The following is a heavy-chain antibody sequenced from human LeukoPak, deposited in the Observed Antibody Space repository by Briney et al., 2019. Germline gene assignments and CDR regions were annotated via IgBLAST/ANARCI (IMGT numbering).Heavy chain of an antibody. Sequence: SVKVSCKASGGTFSSYAISWVRQAPGQGLEWMGGIIPIFGTANYAQKFHGRVTITADESTSTAYMELSSLRSEDAAVYYCARARGDGYNPDAFDIWGQGTMVTVSS. J-gene: IGHJ3*02. CDR2: IIPIFGTA. CDR1: GGTFSSYA. CDR3: ARARGDGYNPDAFDI. V-gene: IGHV1-69*13. D-gene: IGHD5-24*01.